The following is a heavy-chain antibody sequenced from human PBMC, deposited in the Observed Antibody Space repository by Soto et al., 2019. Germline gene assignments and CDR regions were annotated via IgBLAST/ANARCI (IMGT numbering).Heavy chain of an antibody. CDR2: ISYDGSNK. J-gene: IGHJ5*02. CDR1: GFTFSSYA. V-gene: IGHV3-30-3*01. Sequence: GGSLRLSCAASGFTFSSYAMHWVRQAPGKGLEWVAVISYDGSNKYYADSVKGRFTISRDNSKNTLYLQMNSLRAEDTAVYYCARVKSLGYCSGGSCYSGTLDPWGQGTLVTVSS. CDR3: ARVKSLGYCSGGSCYSGTLDP. D-gene: IGHD2-15*01.